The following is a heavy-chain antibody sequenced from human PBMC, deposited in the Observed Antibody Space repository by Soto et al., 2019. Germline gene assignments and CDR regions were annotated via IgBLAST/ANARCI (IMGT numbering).Heavy chain of an antibody. CDR2: ISAHNGNK. Sequence: QVPLVQSGAEVKKPGASVKVSCKASGYTFTSYGISWVRQAPGQGLEGMGWISAHNGNKKYAQKLQGRVTMTTDTNTSTAYLELRSLRSDDTAVYYCAREPNYFDYWGQGPLVTVSS. J-gene: IGHJ4*02. V-gene: IGHV1-18*01. CDR1: GYTFTSYG. CDR3: AREPNYFDY.